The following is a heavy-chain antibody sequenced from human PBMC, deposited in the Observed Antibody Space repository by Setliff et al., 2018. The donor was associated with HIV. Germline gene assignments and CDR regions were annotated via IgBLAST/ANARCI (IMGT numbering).Heavy chain of an antibody. CDR2: VIPMLRLA. V-gene: IGHV1-69*10. CDR3: ARGIEPLGDFSFYYMDV. Sequence: GASVKVSCKSSGGTFRTYAISWVRQAPGQGLEWMGGVIPMLRLANYAQKFQGRVTFTADKSTNTAYMEVHSLRFDDTAVYFCARGIEPLGDFSFYYMDVWGKGTTVTVSS. CDR1: GGTFRTYA. J-gene: IGHJ6*03. D-gene: IGHD3-3*02.